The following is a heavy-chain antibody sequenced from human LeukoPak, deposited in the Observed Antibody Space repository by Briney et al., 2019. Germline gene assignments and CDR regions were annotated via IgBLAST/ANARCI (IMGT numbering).Heavy chain of an antibody. D-gene: IGHD5-12*01. CDR2: MYYTGTT. Sequence: PSETLSLTCSVSGGSIRSLGYSWGWIPQPPGKGLEWIASMYYTGTTYYNPPLKSRVTMSVDTSKNQFSLNLTSVTAADTAVFYCARSVSAYAGRGWFDPWGQGTLVTVSS. V-gene: IGHV4-39*07. J-gene: IGHJ5*02. CDR1: GGSIRSLGYS. CDR3: ARSVSAYAGRGWFDP.